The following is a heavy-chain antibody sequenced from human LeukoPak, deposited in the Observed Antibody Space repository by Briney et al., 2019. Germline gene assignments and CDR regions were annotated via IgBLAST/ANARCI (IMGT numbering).Heavy chain of an antibody. D-gene: IGHD6-19*01. CDR1: GFTFCIYG. CDR2: ISDDGSYR. Sequence: GGPLTLSCAASGFTFCIYGLHWVRHAPGRGLEGVAVISDDGSYRYSADCVKRSFNISRDSSKNTVFLQMRSLSDGHGAVYLCAKDVRAVAGPCDYWGQGPLVTVPT. J-gene: IGHJ4*02. V-gene: IGHV3-30*18. CDR3: AKDVRAVAGPCDY.